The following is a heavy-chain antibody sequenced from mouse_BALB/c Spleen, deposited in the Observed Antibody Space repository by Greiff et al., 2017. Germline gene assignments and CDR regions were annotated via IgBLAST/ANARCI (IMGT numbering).Heavy chain of an antibody. Sequence: QVQLQQPGAELVKPGASVKLSCKASGYTFTSYWMHWVKQRPGQGLEWIGEIDPSDSYTNYNQKFKGKATLTVDKSSSTAYMQLSSLTSEDSAVYYCARRGYGSSYWYFDVWGAGTTVTVSS. CDR1: GYTFTSYW. D-gene: IGHD1-1*01. J-gene: IGHJ1*01. CDR3: ARRGYGSSYWYFDV. V-gene: IGHV1-69*02. CDR2: IDPSDSYT.